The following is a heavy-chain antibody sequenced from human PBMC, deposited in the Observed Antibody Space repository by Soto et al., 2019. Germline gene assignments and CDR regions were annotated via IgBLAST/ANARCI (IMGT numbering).Heavy chain of an antibody. J-gene: IGHJ4*02. D-gene: IGHD2-21*01. CDR3: ARCQGDRVVDY. CDR1: GFTFSDYY. CDR2: ITTSSNI. Sequence: QVQLVESGGGLVKPGGSLRLSCAASGFTFSDYYMSWIRQAPGKGLEWVSYITTSSNIYSADSVKGRFTISRDNAKNSRYLQMNSLRAEDTAVYYCARCQGDRVVDYWGQGTLVTVSS. V-gene: IGHV3-11*01.